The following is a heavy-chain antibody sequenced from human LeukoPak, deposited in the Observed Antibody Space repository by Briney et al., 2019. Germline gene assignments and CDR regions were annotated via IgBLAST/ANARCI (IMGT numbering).Heavy chain of an antibody. CDR3: ARVAAAGKNYYYYYYMDV. CDR2: IYYSGST. Sequence: SQTLSLTCTVSGGSISSGSYYWSWIRQPPGKGLEWIGYIYYSGSTNYNPSLKSRVTISVDTSKNQFSLKLSSVTAADTAVYYCARVAAAGKNYYYYYYMDVWGKGTTVTVSS. J-gene: IGHJ6*03. V-gene: IGHV4-61*01. D-gene: IGHD6-13*01. CDR1: GGSISSGSYY.